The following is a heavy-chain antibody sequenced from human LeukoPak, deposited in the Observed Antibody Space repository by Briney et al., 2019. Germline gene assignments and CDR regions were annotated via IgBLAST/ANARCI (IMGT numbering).Heavy chain of an antibody. CDR3: AKWGDYDILTGYYVSDF. D-gene: IGHD3-9*01. Sequence: ASLRLSCAASGFIFRNYAMSWVRQAPGKGLEWVSAITGSGDTTYYADSVKGRFTVSRDNSKNTLYVEMNTLRAEDTAVYYCAKWGDYDILTGYYVSDFWGQGTLVTVSS. CDR2: ITGSGDTT. J-gene: IGHJ4*02. CDR1: GFIFRNYA. V-gene: IGHV3-23*01.